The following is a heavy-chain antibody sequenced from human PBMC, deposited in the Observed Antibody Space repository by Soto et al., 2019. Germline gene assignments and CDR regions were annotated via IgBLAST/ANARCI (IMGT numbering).Heavy chain of an antibody. D-gene: IGHD3-3*01. CDR3: AIGIGEIFGVVRWFDP. J-gene: IGHJ5*02. Sequence: QVQLVQSGAEVKKPGSSVKVSCKASGGTFSSYAISWVRQAPGQGLEWMGGIIPIFGTANYAQKFQGRVTITADESTSTGYMELGSLRAEDTAVYYCAIGIGEIFGVVRWFDPWGQGTLVTVSS. CDR1: GGTFSSYA. CDR2: IIPIFGTA. V-gene: IGHV1-69*01.